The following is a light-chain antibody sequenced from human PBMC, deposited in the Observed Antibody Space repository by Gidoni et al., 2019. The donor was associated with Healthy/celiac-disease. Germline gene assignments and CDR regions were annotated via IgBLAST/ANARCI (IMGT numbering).Light chain of an antibody. CDR1: QSVSSSY. J-gene: IGKJ3*01. CDR2: GAS. Sequence: EIVFTQSPGTLSLSPGERATLSCRASQSVSSSYLAWYQQKPGQAPRLLIYGASSRATGIPDRFSGSGSGTDFTLTISRLEPEDVAVYYCQQYGSSPTFGPGTKVDIK. CDR3: QQYGSSPT. V-gene: IGKV3-20*01.